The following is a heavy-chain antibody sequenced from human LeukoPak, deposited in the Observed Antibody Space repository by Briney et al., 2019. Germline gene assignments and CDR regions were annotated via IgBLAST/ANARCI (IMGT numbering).Heavy chain of an antibody. CDR2: ISESSSYI. Sequence: TAGGSLRLSCAASGFTFRSFSMHWVRQVPGKGLEWVSSISESSSYIYYADSVKGRFTISRDNAKNSLYLQMNSLRAEDTAVYYCAREEAVNFFYYYGMDVWGQGTTVTVSS. J-gene: IGHJ6*02. CDR3: AREEAVNFFYYYGMDV. CDR1: GFTFRSFS. D-gene: IGHD3-3*01. V-gene: IGHV3-21*01.